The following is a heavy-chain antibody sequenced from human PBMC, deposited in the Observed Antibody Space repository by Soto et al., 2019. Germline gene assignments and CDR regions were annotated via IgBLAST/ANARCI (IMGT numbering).Heavy chain of an antibody. CDR3: ASDTRVDSSSWLTYYFDY. D-gene: IGHD6-13*01. CDR1: GGTFSSYA. J-gene: IGHJ4*02. CDR2: IIPIFGTA. Sequence: SVKVSCKASGGTFSSYAISWVRQAPGQGLEWMGGIIPIFGTANYAQKFQGRVTITADESTSTAYMELSSLRSEDTAVYYCASDTRVDSSSWLTYYFDYWGQGTLVTVSS. V-gene: IGHV1-69*13.